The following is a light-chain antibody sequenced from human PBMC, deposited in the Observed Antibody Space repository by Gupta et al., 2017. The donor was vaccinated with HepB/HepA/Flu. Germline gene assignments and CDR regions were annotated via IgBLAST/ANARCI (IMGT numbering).Light chain of an antibody. V-gene: IGLV2-11*01. J-gene: IGLJ2*01. CDR3: CSYAGSHTAV. Sequence: QSALTQPRSVSGSPGQSVTIPFTGTSSGVGDYTYVSWYQQHPGKAPELMIYDVNKRPPGVPDRFSGSKSGNTASLTISGLQTEDEADYYCCSYAGSHTAVFGGGTKLTVL. CDR2: DVN. CDR1: SSGVGDYTY.